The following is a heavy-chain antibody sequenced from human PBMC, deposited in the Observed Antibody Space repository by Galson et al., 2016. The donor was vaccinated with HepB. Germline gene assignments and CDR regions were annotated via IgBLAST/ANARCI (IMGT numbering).Heavy chain of an antibody. CDR2: INAGNGKT. CDR1: GYTFRNYA. CDR3: ARAMRYYDSSGYPAVGMDV. V-gene: IGHV1-3*01. Sequence: SVKVSCKASGYTFRNYAMHWVRQAPGQRLEWMAWINAGNGKTKSSERFQGRVTITRDTSASTAYMELISLRSADTAVYYCARAMRYYDSSGYPAVGMDVWGQGTTVTVSS. J-gene: IGHJ6*02. D-gene: IGHD3-22*01.